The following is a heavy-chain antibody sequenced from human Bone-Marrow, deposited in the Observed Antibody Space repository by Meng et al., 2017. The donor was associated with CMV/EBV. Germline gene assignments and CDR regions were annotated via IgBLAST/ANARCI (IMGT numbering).Heavy chain of an antibody. J-gene: IGHJ5*02. D-gene: IGHD1-26*01. CDR1: GFTFSSYG. CDR2: IRYDGSNK. Sequence: GESLKISCAASGFTFSSYGMHWVRQAPGKGLEWVAFIRYDGSNKYYADSVKGRFTISRDNSKNTLYLQMNSLRAEDTAVYYCAILGSYGVDNWFDPWGQGTLVTVSS. V-gene: IGHV3-30*02. CDR3: AILGSYGVDNWFDP.